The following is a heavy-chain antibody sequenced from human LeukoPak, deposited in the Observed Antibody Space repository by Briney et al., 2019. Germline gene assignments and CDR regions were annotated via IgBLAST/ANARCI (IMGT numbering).Heavy chain of an antibody. V-gene: IGHV1-69*13. D-gene: IGHD3-22*01. J-gene: IGHJ4*02. CDR2: ITPIFGTA. CDR1: GGTFSRFT. CDR3: AREWGLESSGYYYAY. Sequence: GASVKVSCKASGGTFSRFTISWVRQAPGQGFEWMGGITPIFGTAKFAQKFQGRVSITADESTSTAFMELSSLRAEDTAGYYCAREWGLESSGYYYAYWGQGTLVTVSS.